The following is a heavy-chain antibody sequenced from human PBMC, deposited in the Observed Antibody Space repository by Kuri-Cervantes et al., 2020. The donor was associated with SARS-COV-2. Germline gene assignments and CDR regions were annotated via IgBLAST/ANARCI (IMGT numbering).Heavy chain of an antibody. Sequence: GESLKISCAASGFTFSSYWMSWVRQAPGKGLEWVANIKQDGSEKYYVDSVKGRFTISRDNAKNSLYLQMNSLRAEDTAVYYCARAGTPITIFGVVIGGRGCYYYMDVWGKGTTVTVSS. J-gene: IGHJ6*03. V-gene: IGHV3-7*01. CDR1: GFTFSSYW. D-gene: IGHD3-3*01. CDR3: ARAGTPITIFGVVIGGRGCYYYMDV. CDR2: IKQDGSEK.